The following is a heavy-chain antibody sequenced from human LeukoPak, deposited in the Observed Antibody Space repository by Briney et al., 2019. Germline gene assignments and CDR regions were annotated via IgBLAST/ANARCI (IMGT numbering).Heavy chain of an antibody. D-gene: IGHD2-21*02. CDR1: GFTFNDYY. J-gene: IGHJ6*02. CDR2: INDLGTT. Sequence: PGGSLRLSCAASGFTFNDYYMSWIRQPPGKGLEWIGEINDLGTTNYNPSLKSRVTISVDTSKNQFSLKLSSVTAADTAVYYCARGASCGGDCYWEDYYYYGTDVWGQGTTVTVSS. CDR3: ARGASCGGDCYWEDYYYYGTDV. V-gene: IGHV4-34*01.